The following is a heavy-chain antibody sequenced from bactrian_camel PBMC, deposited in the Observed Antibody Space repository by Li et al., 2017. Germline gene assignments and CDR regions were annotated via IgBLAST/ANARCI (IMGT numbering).Heavy chain of an antibody. CDR1: GYDASRNC. Sequence: QVQLVESGGGAVQAGGSLRLSCAASGYDASRNCLAWFRQAPGKERELVASIYAGNQGTVYVDSVKGRFLITRDNAENTVDLQMNSLKPEDTAMYFCNTFSGGACNRNYWGQGTQVTVS. CDR2: IYAGNQGT. V-gene: IGHV3S53*01. CDR3: NTFSGGACNRNY. D-gene: IGHD2*01. J-gene: IGHJ4*01.